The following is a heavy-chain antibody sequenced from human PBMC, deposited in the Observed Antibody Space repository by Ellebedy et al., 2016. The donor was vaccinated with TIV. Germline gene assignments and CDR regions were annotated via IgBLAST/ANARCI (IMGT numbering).Heavy chain of an antibody. Sequence: SETLSLXXAVPGGSISSSSWWSWVRQPPGKGLEWIGEIYHSGSSNYNPSLKSRVTIPLDMSKNQFYLKLSSVTAADTAVYYCARVQPYCLEYWGQGTLVSVSS. J-gene: IGHJ4*02. D-gene: IGHD1-1*01. CDR1: GGSISSSSW. CDR2: IYHSGSS. V-gene: IGHV4-4*02. CDR3: ARVQPYCLEY.